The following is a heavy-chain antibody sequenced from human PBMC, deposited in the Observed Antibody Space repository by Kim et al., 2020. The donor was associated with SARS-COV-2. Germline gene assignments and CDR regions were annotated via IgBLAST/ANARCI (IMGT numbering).Heavy chain of an antibody. CDR2: IYYSGST. CDR3: AGSAPATASYYYYGMDV. CDR1: GGSISSYY. J-gene: IGHJ6*02. V-gene: IGHV4-59*01. Sequence: SETLSLTCTASGGSISSYYWSWIRQPPGKGLEWIGYIYYSGSTNYNPSLKSRVTISVDTSKNQFSLKLSSVTAADTAVYYCAGSAPATASYYYYGMDVWGHRTTVTLSS. D-gene: IGHD2-21*02.